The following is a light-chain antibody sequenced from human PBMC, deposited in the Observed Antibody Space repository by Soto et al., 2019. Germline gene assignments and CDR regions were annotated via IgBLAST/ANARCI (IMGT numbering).Light chain of an antibody. CDR1: QSVSSSY. J-gene: IGKJ1*01. CDR2: GAS. V-gene: IGKV3-20*01. Sequence: EIVLTQSPGTLSLSPGERATLSCRASQSVSSSYLAWYQQKPGQAPRLRIYGASSRATGIPDRFSGSGSGTDFTLTISSLEPEEFAVYYCQQYGSSPRTFGQGTKVEIK. CDR3: QQYGSSPRT.